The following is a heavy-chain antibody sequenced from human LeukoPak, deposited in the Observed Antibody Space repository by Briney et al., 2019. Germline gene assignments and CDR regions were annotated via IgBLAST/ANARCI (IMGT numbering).Heavy chain of an antibody. CDR2: ISSSDNTI. CDR1: GFTFSDYY. Sequence: GGSLRLSCAASGFTFSDYYMSWIRLAPGKGLEWVSYISSSDNTISYADSVKGRFTISRDNVKNSLYLQMNSLRAEGTAVYYCARHTLNYYYYMDVWGKGTTVTISS. J-gene: IGHJ6*03. CDR3: ARHTLNYYYYMDV. V-gene: IGHV3-11*01.